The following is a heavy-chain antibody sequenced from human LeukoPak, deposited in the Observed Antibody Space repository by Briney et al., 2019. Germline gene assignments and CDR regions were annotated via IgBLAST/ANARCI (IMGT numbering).Heavy chain of an antibody. CDR1: GGSFSGYY. Sequence: PSETLSLTCAVYGGSFSGYYWSWIRQPPGKGLEWIGEINHSGSTNYNPSLKSRVTISVDTSKNQFSLKLSSVTAADTAVYYCARGRIYYDFWSGYSWWFDPWGQGTLVTVSS. J-gene: IGHJ5*02. V-gene: IGHV4-34*01. CDR2: INHSGST. D-gene: IGHD3-3*01. CDR3: ARGRIYYDFWSGYSWWFDP.